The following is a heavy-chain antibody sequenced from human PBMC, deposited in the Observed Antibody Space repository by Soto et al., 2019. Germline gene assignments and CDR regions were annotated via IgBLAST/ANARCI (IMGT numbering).Heavy chain of an antibody. D-gene: IGHD3-16*01. CDR1: GYTFTSYG. Sequence: ASVKVSCKASGYTFTSYGISWVRQAPGQGLEWMGWISAYNGNTNYAQKLQGRVTMNTDTSTSTAYMELRSLRSDDTAVYYCARDRARQKLGDYWGQGPLVTVS. J-gene: IGHJ4*02. V-gene: IGHV1-18*01. CDR3: ARDRARQKLGDY. CDR2: ISAYNGNT.